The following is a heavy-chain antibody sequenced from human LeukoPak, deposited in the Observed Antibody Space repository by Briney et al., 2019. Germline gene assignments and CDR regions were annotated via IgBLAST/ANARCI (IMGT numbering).Heavy chain of an antibody. D-gene: IGHD2-15*01. CDR1: GDRVSSNSAA. CDR2: TYYRSKWYN. CDR3: ARDQGYCSAGSCYHFDC. V-gene: IGHV6-1*01. J-gene: IGHJ4*02. Sequence: SQTLSLTCAISGDRVSSNSAAWNWIRQPPSRGLEWLGRTYYRSKWYNDYAVSVKSRITINPDTSKNQFSLQLNSVTPEDTAVYYCARDQGYCSAGSCYHFDCWGQGTLVTVSS.